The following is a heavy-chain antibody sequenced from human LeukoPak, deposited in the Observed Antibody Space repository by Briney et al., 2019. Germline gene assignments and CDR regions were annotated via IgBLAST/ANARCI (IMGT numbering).Heavy chain of an antibody. CDR2: IYDSGST. Sequence: PSETLSLTCTVSGGSISSYYWSWIRQPPGKGLVWIGNIYDSGSTNYNPSLKSRVTISVDTSKNQCSLKLSSETAADTAVYYCARQSICGSSLSYFDYWGQGTLVNVSS. J-gene: IGHJ4*02. V-gene: IGHV4-59*01. CDR3: ARQSICGSSLSYFDY. CDR1: GGSISSYY. D-gene: IGHD2-21*01.